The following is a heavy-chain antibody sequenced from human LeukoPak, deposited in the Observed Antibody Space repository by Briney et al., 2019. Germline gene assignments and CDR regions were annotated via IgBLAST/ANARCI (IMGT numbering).Heavy chain of an antibody. D-gene: IGHD3-22*01. Sequence: GGSLRLSCAAPGFSFSSYGMHWVRQAPGKGLEWVAVIWSDGSNEYYADSVKGRFTISRDNAKNSLYLQMNSLRAGDTAVYYCARAYYYDSSGFYFDYWGQGTLVTVSS. J-gene: IGHJ4*02. CDR3: ARAYYYDSSGFYFDY. V-gene: IGHV3-33*03. CDR2: IWSDGSNE. CDR1: GFSFSSYG.